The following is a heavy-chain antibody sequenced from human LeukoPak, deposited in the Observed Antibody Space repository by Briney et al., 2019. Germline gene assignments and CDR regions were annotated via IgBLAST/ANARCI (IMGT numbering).Heavy chain of an antibody. CDR2: ISSSTTYI. V-gene: IGHV3-21*01. CDR1: GFTFSTYT. D-gene: IGHD1-14*01. CDR3: ASGSGYIDF. Sequence: GGSLRLSCAASGFTFSTYTMNWVHQAPGKGLEWVSSISSSTTYIYYADSVKGRFTASRDNAKNSLYLQMNSLRAEDTAVYYCASGSGYIDFWGQGTLVTVSS. J-gene: IGHJ4*02.